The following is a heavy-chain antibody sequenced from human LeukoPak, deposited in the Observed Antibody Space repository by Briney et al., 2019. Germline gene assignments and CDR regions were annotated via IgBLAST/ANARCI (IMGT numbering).Heavy chain of an antibody. D-gene: IGHD3-22*01. CDR3: AKEDYYDSSGFAKHCQH. V-gene: IGHV3-23*01. J-gene: IGHJ1*01. CDR2: IICSGGST. CDR1: GFTFSSYA. Sequence: GGSLSLSCAASGFTFSSYALSWVRQAPGKGLEWVSAIICSGGSTYYADSVKGRFTISRDTSKNTLYLQMNSLRAEHTPVYYCAKEDYYDSSGFAKHCQHWGQGTLVTVSS.